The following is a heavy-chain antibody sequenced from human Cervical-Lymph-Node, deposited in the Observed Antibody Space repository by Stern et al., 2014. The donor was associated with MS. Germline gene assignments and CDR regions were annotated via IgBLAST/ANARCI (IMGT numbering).Heavy chain of an antibody. D-gene: IGHD4-17*01. CDR2: INPSGGST. Sequence: QVKLVQSGAEVKKTGASVKVSCQTSGYTFTDYYLHWVRQAPGQGLEWMGIINPSGGSTSYAQKFQCRVTLTRDTSTGTVYMELSSLRSEDTAVYYCALMTTVTRGFDYWGQGTLVTVSS. J-gene: IGHJ4*02. CDR1: GYTFTDYY. CDR3: ALMTTVTRGFDY. V-gene: IGHV1-46*01.